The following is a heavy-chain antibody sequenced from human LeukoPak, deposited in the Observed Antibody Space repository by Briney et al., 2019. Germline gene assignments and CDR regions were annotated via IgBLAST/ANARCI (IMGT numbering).Heavy chain of an antibody. CDR3: ARIWGTTVTYFDY. CDR1: GYRLTSYW. Sequence: GESLKISCKGSGYRLTSYWIGWVRQMPGKGLEWMGIIYPGDSDTRYSPSFQGQVTILADKSISTAYLQWSSLKASDTAMYYCARIWGTTVTYFDYWGQGTLVTVSS. J-gene: IGHJ4*02. CDR2: IYPGDSDT. D-gene: IGHD4-17*01. V-gene: IGHV5-51*01.